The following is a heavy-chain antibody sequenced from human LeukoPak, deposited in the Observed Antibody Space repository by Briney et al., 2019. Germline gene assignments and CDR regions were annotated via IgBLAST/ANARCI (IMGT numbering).Heavy chain of an antibody. CDR2: IYHSGST. J-gene: IGHJ4*02. CDR1: GYSISSGYY. V-gene: IGHV4-38-2*02. CDR3: ARDPYGDCGNY. Sequence: SETLSLTCAVSGYSISSGYYWGWIRQPPGKGLEWIGSIYHSGSTYYNPSLKSRVTISVDTSKNQFSLKLSSVTAADTAVYYCARDPYGDCGNYWGQGTLVTLS. D-gene: IGHD4-17*01.